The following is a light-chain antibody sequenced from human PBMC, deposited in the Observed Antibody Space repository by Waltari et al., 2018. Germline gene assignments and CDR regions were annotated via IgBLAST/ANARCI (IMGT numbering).Light chain of an antibody. J-gene: IGLJ3*02. V-gene: IGLV1-44*01. CDR1: IYNIGLNT. CDR3: GAWDDGVKEWV. CDR2: STT. Sequence: QSVLTQPPSASGTPGRRVTISCSGPIYNIGLNTVHWYQKFPGTAPKLLIFSTTQRPSGVPDRFSASKSGTSASLAINGLQAADEADYYCGAWDDGVKEWVFGGGTKLTVL.